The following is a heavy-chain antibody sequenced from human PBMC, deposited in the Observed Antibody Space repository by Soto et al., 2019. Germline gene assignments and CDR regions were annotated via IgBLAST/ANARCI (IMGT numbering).Heavy chain of an antibody. CDR1: GFPFSSYW. CDR2: ISGDGVTT. J-gene: IGHJ4*02. V-gene: IGHV3-74*01. D-gene: IGHD3-9*01. Sequence: EVQLVESGGDLVQRGGSLRLSCAASGFPFSSYWMHWVRHTPGKGLDWVARISGDGVTTYYADSVTGRFTVSRDNAKNPLSLQISGPRAEDTAVYYCAREYYGLLTGYYTDYWGQGTLVSVSS. CDR3: AREYYGLLTGYYTDY.